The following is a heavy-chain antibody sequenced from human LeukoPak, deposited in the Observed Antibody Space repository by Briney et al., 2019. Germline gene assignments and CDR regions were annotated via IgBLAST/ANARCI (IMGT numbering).Heavy chain of an antibody. V-gene: IGHV3-30*02. Sequence: GGSLRLSCAASGFTFSSYGMHWVRQAPGKGLEWVAFIRYDGSNKYYADSVKGRFTISRDNSKNTLYLQMNSLRAEGTAVYYCAKDSVDRYSSYNLGYWGQGTLVTVSS. CDR1: GFTFSSYG. J-gene: IGHJ4*02. CDR3: AKDSVDRYSSYNLGY. D-gene: IGHD6-13*01. CDR2: IRYDGSNK.